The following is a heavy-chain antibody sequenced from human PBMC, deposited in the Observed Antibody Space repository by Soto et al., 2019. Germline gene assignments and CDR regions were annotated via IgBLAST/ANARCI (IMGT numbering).Heavy chain of an antibody. J-gene: IGHJ4*02. CDR3: ARARSQHCSVGSCYFWADYFDY. CDR2: IYYSGST. D-gene: IGHD2-15*01. CDR1: GGSISSGDYY. V-gene: IGHV4-30-4*01. Sequence: QVQLQESGPGLVKPSQTLSLTCTVSGGSISSGDYYWSWIRQPPGKGLEWIGHIYYSGSTYYNPSLKRRVTMSVDTSKNQFSLKLSSVTAADTAVYYCARARSQHCSVGSCYFWADYFDYWGQGTLVTVSS.